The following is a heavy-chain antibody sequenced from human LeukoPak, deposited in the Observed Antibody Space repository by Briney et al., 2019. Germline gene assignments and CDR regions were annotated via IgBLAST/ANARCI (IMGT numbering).Heavy chain of an antibody. CDR3: AKEGGYNYGYLGS. J-gene: IGHJ4*02. Sequence: GGSLRLSCAVSGFSYSSYAMSWVRQAPGKGREGVSTMSGRGDTYYVDSVKGRFTISRDNSKNTLYLQMNSLRAEETAVYYCAKEGGYNYGYLGSWGQGTLVTVSS. CDR1: GFSYSSYA. CDR2: MSGRGDT. D-gene: IGHD5-18*01. V-gene: IGHV3-23*01.